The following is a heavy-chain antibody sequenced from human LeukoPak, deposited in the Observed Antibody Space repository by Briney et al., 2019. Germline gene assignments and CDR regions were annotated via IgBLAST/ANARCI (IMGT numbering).Heavy chain of an antibody. CDR2: IYYSGST. CDR3: ARERAGKGSGYEFLYFDY. Sequence: SETLSLTCTVSGGSISSSSYYWGWIRQPPGKGLEWIGSIYYSGSTYYNPSLKSRVTISVDRSKNQFSLKLSSVTAADTAVYYCARERAGKGSGYEFLYFDYWGQGTLVTVSS. D-gene: IGHD5-12*01. CDR1: GGSISSSSYY. V-gene: IGHV4-39*07. J-gene: IGHJ4*02.